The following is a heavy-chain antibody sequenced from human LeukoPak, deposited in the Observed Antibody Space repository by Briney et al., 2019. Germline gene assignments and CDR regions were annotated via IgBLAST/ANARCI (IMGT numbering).Heavy chain of an antibody. V-gene: IGHV3-23*01. D-gene: IGHD2/OR15-2a*01. CDR3: VKDPSLVILRYFDY. CDR2: ISGSGGTT. J-gene: IGHJ4*02. CDR1: GFTVSDYA. Sequence: GGSLRLSCAASGFTVSDYAMSWVRQAPGQGLEWVSGISGSGGTTYYADSVKGRFTISRDNSKNMVYLEMKSLRVEDTAVYYCVKDPSLVILRYFDYWGQGILVTVSS.